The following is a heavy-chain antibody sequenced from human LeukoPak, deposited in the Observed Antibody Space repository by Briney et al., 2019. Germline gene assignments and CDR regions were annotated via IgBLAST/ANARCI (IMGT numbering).Heavy chain of an antibody. CDR1: RGTFSSYD. Sequence: SVKVSCKASRGTFSSYDISWVRLAPGQGLEWMGGIIPIFGTANYAQKFQGRVTITADESTSTAYMELSSLRSEDTAVYYCARVGVGITIFGVARAFDYWGQGTLVTVSS. D-gene: IGHD3-3*01. CDR3: ARVGVGITIFGVARAFDY. V-gene: IGHV1-69*13. CDR2: IIPIFGTA. J-gene: IGHJ4*02.